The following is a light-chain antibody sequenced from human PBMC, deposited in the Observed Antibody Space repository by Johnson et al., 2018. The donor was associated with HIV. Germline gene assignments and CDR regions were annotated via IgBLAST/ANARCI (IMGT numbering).Light chain of an antibody. Sequence: QAVLTQPPSVSAAPRQKVTISCSGSSSNIGNNYVSWYQQLPGTAPKLLIYENNKRPSGIPDRFSGSKSGTSATLGITGLQTGDEADYYCGTWDSSLSAVGVFGTGTKVTVL. CDR2: ENN. J-gene: IGLJ1*01. CDR3: GTWDSSLSAVGV. V-gene: IGLV1-51*01. CDR1: SSNIGNNY.